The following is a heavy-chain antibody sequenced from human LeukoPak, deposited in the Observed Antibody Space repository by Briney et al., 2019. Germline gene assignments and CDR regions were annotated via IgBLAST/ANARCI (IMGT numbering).Heavy chain of an antibody. V-gene: IGHV4-59*01. CDR3: AAAYSNYPGWFDP. CDR2: IYYSGST. J-gene: IGHJ5*02. CDR1: GGSISSYY. Sequence: SETLSLTCTVSGGSISSYYWSWIRQPPGKGLEWIGYIYYSGSTNYNPSLKSRVTISVDTSKNQFSLKLSSVTAADTAVYYCAAAYSNYPGWFDPWGQGTLATVSS. D-gene: IGHD4-11*01.